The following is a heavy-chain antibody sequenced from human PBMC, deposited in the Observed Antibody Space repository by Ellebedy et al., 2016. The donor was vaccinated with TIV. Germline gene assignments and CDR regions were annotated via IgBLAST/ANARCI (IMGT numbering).Heavy chain of an antibody. D-gene: IGHD1-7*01. V-gene: IGHV3-21*01. Sequence: PGGSLRLSCAASGFTFSSYTMNWVRQAPGKGLEWVSSISSSSSYIYYADSVKGRFTISSATAKKSLYLQMNSLRHEDTAVYYWSSNPTELLLAFDIWGQGTMVTVSS. CDR3: SSNPTELLLAFDI. CDR1: GFTFSSYT. CDR2: ISSSSSYI. J-gene: IGHJ3*02.